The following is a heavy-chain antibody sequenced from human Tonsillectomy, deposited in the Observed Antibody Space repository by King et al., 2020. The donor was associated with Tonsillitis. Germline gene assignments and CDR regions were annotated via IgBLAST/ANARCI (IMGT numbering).Heavy chain of an antibody. CDR1: GYSFTNSW. V-gene: IGHV5-10-1*03. CDR3: ARDDIMVRGTPYNYFAADV. J-gene: IGHJ6*02. D-gene: IGHD3-10*01. CDR2: IDPSDSYT. Sequence: DVQLVEAGAEVKKPGESLRISCKASGYSFTNSWISWVRQMPGIGLEWMGRIDPSDSYTNYSPSFRGHVTISTDESISTAYLQWNSLKASDTAIYFCARDDIMVRGTPYNYFAADVWGQGTSVTVSS.